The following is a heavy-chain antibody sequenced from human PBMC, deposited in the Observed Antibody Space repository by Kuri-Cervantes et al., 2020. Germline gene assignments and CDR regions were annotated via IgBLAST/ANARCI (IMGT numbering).Heavy chain of an antibody. J-gene: IGHJ6*02. CDR3: ARDWVTMVRGVRGYYGMDV. V-gene: IGHV1-46*01. CDR1: GYTFTGYY. Sequence: ASVKVSCKASGYTFTGYYMHWVRQAPGQGLEWMGIINPSGGSTSDAQKFQGRVTMTRDTSTSTVYMELSSLRSEDTAVYYCARDWVTMVRGVRGYYGMDVWGQGTLVTVSS. D-gene: IGHD3-10*01. CDR2: INPSGGST.